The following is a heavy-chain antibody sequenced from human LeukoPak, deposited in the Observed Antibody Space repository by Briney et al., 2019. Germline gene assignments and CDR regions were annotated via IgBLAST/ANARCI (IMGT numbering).Heavy chain of an antibody. CDR3: ARFGSRSSWYREAKYYFDY. V-gene: IGHV1-18*01. D-gene: IGHD6-13*01. Sequence: GASVKVSCKASGYTFTSYGISWVRQAPGQGLEWMGWISAYNGNTNYAQKLQGRVTMTTDTSTSTAYMELRSLRSDDTAVYYCARFGSRSSWYREAKYYFDYWGQGTLVTVSS. CDR2: ISAYNGNT. J-gene: IGHJ4*02. CDR1: GYTFTSYG.